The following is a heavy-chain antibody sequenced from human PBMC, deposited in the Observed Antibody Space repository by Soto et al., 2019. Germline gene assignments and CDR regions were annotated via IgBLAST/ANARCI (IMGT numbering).Heavy chain of an antibody. Sequence: GGSLRLSCAVSGFTFSDYYMTWIRQAPGKGLEWVSYISSSTSHTNYADSVKGRFTISRDNAKNSLFLQMNSLRAEDTAVYYSARGTGYYTSTTYSAVYYGMDVWGQGTTVTVSS. CDR2: ISSSTSHT. D-gene: IGHD2-2*01. CDR1: GFTFSDYY. CDR3: ARGTGYYTSTTYSAVYYGMDV. J-gene: IGHJ6*02. V-gene: IGHV3-11*03.